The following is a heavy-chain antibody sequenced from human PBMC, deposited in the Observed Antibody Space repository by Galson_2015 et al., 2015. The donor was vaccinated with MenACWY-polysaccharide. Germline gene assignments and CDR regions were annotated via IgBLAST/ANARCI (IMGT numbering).Heavy chain of an antibody. CDR1: GFTFSSYE. V-gene: IGHV3-48*03. D-gene: IGHD1-7*01. CDR3: ARGRENWNYGFSRYGMDV. Sequence: SLRLSCAASGFTFSSYEMNWVRQAPGKGLEWVSYISSSGSTIYYADSVKGRFTISRDNAKNSLYLQMNSLRAEDTAVYYCARGRENWNYGFSRYGMDVWGRGTSVTVSS. J-gene: IGHJ6*02. CDR2: ISSSGSTI.